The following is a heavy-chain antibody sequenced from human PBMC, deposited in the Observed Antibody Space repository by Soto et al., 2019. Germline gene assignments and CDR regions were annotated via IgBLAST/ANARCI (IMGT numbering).Heavy chain of an antibody. V-gene: IGHV4-34*01. CDR3: AREKHPWVAVPVRQLKSTWWFDS. Sequence: SETLSHTFDVYGESFSVYYWSWLRQPPGRGLEWMRQINHSGSTNYNPSLKSRVTISVDTSKNHLYLKLSSVTAAETAVYYCAREKHPWVAVPVRQLKSTWWFDSWGQG. J-gene: IGHJ5*02. CDR2: INHSGST. CDR1: GESFSVYY. D-gene: IGHD6-19*01.